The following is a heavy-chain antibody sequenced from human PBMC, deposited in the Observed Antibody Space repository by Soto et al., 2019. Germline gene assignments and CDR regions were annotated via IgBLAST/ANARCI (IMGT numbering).Heavy chain of an antibody. CDR3: TTDRALTRYCSGGSCYADSGDDAFDI. V-gene: IGHV3-15*07. CDR1: GFTFSNAW. CDR2: IKSKTDGGTT. Sequence: GGSLRLSCAASGFTFSNAWMNWVRQAPGKGLEWVGRIKSKTDGGTTDYAAPVKGRFTISRDDSKNTLYLQMNSLKTEDTAVYYCTTDRALTRYCSGGSCYADSGDDAFDIWGQGTMVTVSS. D-gene: IGHD2-15*01. J-gene: IGHJ3*02.